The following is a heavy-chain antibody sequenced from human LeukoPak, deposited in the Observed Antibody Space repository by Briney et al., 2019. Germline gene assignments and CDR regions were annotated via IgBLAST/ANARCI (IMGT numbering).Heavy chain of an antibody. D-gene: IGHD1-26*01. CDR3: ARKSVGATDFSAFDI. CDR1: GGTFSSYA. J-gene: IGHJ3*02. V-gene: IGHV1-69*05. Sequence: SVKVSCKASGGTFSSYAISWVRQAPGQGLEWMGGNIPIFGTANYAQKFQGRVTITTDESTSTAYMELSSLRSEDTAVYYCARKSVGATDFSAFDIWGQGTMVTVSS. CDR2: NIPIFGTA.